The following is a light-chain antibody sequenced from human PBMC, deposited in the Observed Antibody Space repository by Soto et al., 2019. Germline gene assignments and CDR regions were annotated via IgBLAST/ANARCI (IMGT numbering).Light chain of an antibody. J-gene: IGKJ4*01. CDR3: LQYYSTPLT. V-gene: IGKV3-15*01. CDR2: GAS. Sequence: EIVMTQSPATLSVSPGERATLSCRASQSVSSNLAWYQQKPGQAPRLLIYGASTRATGIPARFSGSGSGTEFTLTISSLQSEDFAVYYCLQYYSTPLTFAGGTKVEIK. CDR1: QSVSSN.